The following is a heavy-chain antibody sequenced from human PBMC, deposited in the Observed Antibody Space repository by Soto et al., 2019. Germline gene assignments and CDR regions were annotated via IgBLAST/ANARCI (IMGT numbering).Heavy chain of an antibody. V-gene: IGHV4-39*01. D-gene: IGHD3-16*02. CDR2: IFYTGTT. CDR1: NGSISTTSYN. Sequence: QMQLQESGPGLVKPSETLSLTCTVSNGSISTTSYNWGWIRQSPGKGLEGIGTIFYTGTTSYNPSIKSRVTITVDKSKNQFSLKLASVTAADTAVYYCARHGSFWGQGILVVVSS. J-gene: IGHJ4*02. CDR3: ARHGSF.